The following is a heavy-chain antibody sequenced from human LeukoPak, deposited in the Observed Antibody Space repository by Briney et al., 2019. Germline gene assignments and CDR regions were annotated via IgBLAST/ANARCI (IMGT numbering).Heavy chain of an antibody. V-gene: IGHV4-59*01. Sequence: SETLSLTCTVSGGSISSYYWTWIRQPPGEGLEWIGYIHYTGSTNYNPSLESRVSISVDTSKKYFSLKLRFVTAADTAVYYCARVDDTSAIDYWGQGTLVTVSS. CDR1: GGSISSYY. D-gene: IGHD3-22*01. J-gene: IGHJ4*02. CDR3: ARVDDTSAIDY. CDR2: IHYTGST.